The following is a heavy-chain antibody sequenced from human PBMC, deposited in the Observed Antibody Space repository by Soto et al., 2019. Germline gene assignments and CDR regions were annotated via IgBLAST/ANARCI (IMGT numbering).Heavy chain of an antibody. Sequence: SETLSLTCFVSGYSITAGGYYWSWIRHHPGKGLEWIGSFYSSGSIIYNPSLRSRVSISGDTSSNQFSMSLTSVTAADTARYYCARMYSSGSGWFHPWSQGTLVTVSS. CDR1: GYSITAGGYY. V-gene: IGHV4-31*03. CDR3: ARMYSSGSGWFHP. CDR2: FYSSGSI. D-gene: IGHD6-19*01. J-gene: IGHJ5*02.